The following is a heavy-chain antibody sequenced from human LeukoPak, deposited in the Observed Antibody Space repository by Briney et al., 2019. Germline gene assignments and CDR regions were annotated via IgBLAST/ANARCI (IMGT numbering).Heavy chain of an antibody. Sequence: QTGGSLRLSCAASGFTFSSYGMHWVRQAPGKGLEWVAVISYDGSNKYYTDSVKGRFTISRDNSKNTLYLQMNSLRAEDTAVYYCAKDRRIAAAGKYYYYYYGMDVWGQGTTVTVSS. CDR3: AKDRRIAAAGKYYYYYYGMDV. J-gene: IGHJ6*02. D-gene: IGHD6-13*01. CDR1: GFTFSSYG. V-gene: IGHV3-30*18. CDR2: ISYDGSNK.